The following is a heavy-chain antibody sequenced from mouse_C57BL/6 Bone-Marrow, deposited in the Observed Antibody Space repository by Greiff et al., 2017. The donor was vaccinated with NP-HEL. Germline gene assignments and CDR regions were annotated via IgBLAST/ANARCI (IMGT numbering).Heavy chain of an antibody. Sequence: VQLQQSGPELVKPGVSVKISCKASGYAFSSSWMNWVKQRPGKGLEWIGRIYPGDGDTNYNGKFKGKATLTADKSSSTAYMQLSSLTSEDSAVYFCARTTVVAKDFDYWGQGTTLTVSS. D-gene: IGHD1-1*01. V-gene: IGHV1-82*01. J-gene: IGHJ2*01. CDR1: GYAFSSSW. CDR2: IYPGDGDT. CDR3: ARTTVVAKDFDY.